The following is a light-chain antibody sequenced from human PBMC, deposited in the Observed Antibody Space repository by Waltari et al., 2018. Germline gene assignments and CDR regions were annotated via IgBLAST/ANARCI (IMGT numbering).Light chain of an antibody. J-gene: IGLJ2*01. CDR1: TSNIGAGHD. CDR2: GNN. Sequence: QSVLTQPPSVSGTPGQRVTISCSGSTSNIGAGHDVHWYRHPPGTAPKLLIYGNNNRASGVPDGCSGSTFGTSASPAITGLQADEGADYFCQSFENMLSGWVVFGGGTKLAVL. CDR3: QSFENMLSGWVV. V-gene: IGLV1-40*01.